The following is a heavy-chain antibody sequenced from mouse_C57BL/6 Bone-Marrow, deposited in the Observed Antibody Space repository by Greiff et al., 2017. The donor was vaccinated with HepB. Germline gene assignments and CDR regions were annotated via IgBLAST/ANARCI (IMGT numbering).Heavy chain of an antibody. CDR2: INPNYGTT. V-gene: IGHV1-39*01. Sequence: EVKLMESGPELVKPGASVKISCKASGYSFTDYNMNWVKQSNGKSLEWIGVINPNYGTTSYNQKFKGKATLTVDQSSSTAYMQLNSLTSEDSAVYYCARRGLRRGGWYFDVWGTGTTVTVSS. CDR3: ARRGLRRGGWYFDV. J-gene: IGHJ1*03. CDR1: GYSFTDYN. D-gene: IGHD2-4*01.